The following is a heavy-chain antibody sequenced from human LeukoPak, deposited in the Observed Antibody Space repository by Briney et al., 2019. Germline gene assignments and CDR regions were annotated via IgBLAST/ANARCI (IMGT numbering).Heavy chain of an antibody. V-gene: IGHV1-46*01. D-gene: IGHD1-7*01. J-gene: IGHJ3*02. Sequence: GASVKVSCKASGYTFTSYYMHWVRQAPGQGLEWMGIINPSGGSTSYAQKFQGRVTMTRDTSTSTVYMELSSLRSEDTAVYYCARGRTLRTNTRVPRSFDIWGQGTMVTVSS. CDR1: GYTFTSYY. CDR2: INPSGGST. CDR3: ARGRTLRTNTRVPRSFDI.